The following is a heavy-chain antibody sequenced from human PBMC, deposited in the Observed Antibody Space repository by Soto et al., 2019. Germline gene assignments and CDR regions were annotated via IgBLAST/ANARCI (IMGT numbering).Heavy chain of an antibody. Sequence: GGSLRLSCAASGFTFSSYDMHWVRQATGKGLEWVSAIGTAGDPYYPGSVKGRFTISRENAKNSLYLQMNSLRAGDTAVYYCARGRWGYCSGGSCYSSAFEIWGQGTMVTVSS. CDR2: IGTAGDP. CDR1: GFTFSSYD. V-gene: IGHV3-13*05. D-gene: IGHD2-15*01. CDR3: ARGRWGYCSGGSCYSSAFEI. J-gene: IGHJ3*02.